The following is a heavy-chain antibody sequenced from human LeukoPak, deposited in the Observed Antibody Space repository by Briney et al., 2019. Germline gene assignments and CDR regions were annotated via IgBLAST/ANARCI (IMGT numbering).Heavy chain of an antibody. J-gene: IGHJ4*02. CDR2: IGSDNKP. V-gene: IGHV3-23*01. D-gene: IGHD3-22*01. Sequence: GGSLRLSCEASGFTFSAYAMTWVRQAPGKGLEWVSSIGSDNKPHYSESVKGRFAISRDNSKSMLFLQLNSLRAEDTALYYCAKDGYSSGYRFDYWGQGTLVTVSS. CDR1: GFTFSAYA. CDR3: AKDGYSSGYRFDY.